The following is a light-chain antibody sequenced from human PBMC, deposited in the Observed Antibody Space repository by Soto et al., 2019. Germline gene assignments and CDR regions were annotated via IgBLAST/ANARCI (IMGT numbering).Light chain of an antibody. CDR2: DAS. J-gene: IGKJ1*01. CDR1: QSISDNY. Sequence: EIVLTHSPGTLSLSPGERATLSCRASQSISDNYLAWYQQKPGQAPRLVIYDASSRATGIPDRFSGSGSGTDFTLTISRLEPEDFAVYYCQQYTRSPLTFGQGTKVEI. CDR3: QQYTRSPLT. V-gene: IGKV3-20*01.